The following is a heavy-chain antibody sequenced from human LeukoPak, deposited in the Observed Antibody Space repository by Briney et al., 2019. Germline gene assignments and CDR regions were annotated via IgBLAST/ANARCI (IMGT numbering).Heavy chain of an antibody. CDR1: GGSVSRYY. V-gene: IGHV4-59*02. J-gene: IGHJ3*02. D-gene: IGHD2-15*01. CDR2: VYYGGTT. Sequence: SETLSLTCTDPGGSVSRYYWSWVWQPPGQGLEWIGYVYYGGTTSYSPSLKSRVTMSIDRSKNQFSLTLFSFTAADTAIYYCARDCTGGIFYPPADAFDIWGQGTKVTVSS. CDR3: ARDCTGGIFYPPADAFDI.